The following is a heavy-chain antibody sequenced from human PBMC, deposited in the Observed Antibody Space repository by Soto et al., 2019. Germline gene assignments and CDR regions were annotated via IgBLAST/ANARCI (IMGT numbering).Heavy chain of an antibody. CDR3: ASQPINYDILTGYYNFGWFDP. V-gene: IGHV4-39*01. Sequence: SLTCTVSGGSISSSSYYWGWIRQPPGKGLEWIGSIYYSGSTYYNPSLKSRVTISVDTSKNQFSLKLSSVTAADTAVYYCASQPINYDILTGYYNFGWFDPWGQGTLVTVSS. CDR2: IYYSGST. CDR1: GGSISSSSYY. J-gene: IGHJ5*02. D-gene: IGHD3-9*01.